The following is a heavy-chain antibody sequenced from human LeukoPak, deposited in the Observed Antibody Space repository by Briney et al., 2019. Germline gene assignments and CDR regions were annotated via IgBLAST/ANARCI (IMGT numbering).Heavy chain of an antibody. Sequence: GGSLRLSCAASGFTFSSYSMNWVRQAPGKGLEWVSYYADSVKGRFTISRDNAKNSLYLQMNSLRAEDTAVYYCARVSAGGYWGQGTLVTVSS. CDR3: ARVSAGGY. V-gene: IGHV3-21*01. J-gene: IGHJ4*02. D-gene: IGHD6-25*01. CDR1: GFTFSSYS.